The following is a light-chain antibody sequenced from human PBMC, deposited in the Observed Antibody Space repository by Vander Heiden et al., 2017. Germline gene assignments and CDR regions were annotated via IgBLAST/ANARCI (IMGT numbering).Light chain of an antibody. CDR2: WAS. CDR1: QSVLYSSNNKNY. V-gene: IGKV4-1*01. J-gene: IGKJ3*01. Sequence: DIVMTQSPDSLAVSLGERATINCKSGQSVLYSSNNKNYLAWYQQKAGQPPKVLIYWASTRESGVPDRFSGSGSGTDFTLTISSLQAEDVAVYYCQQYDSAPFTFGHGTKVSLK. CDR3: QQYDSAPFT.